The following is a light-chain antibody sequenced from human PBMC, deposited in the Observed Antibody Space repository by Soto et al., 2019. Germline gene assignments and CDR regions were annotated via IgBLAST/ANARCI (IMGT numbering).Light chain of an antibody. CDR2: GAS. J-gene: IGKJ2*01. Sequence: EIVMTQSPATLSVSPGERVALSCRASQTVSSNFAWYQQKPGQAPRLVIYGASTSATGIPARFSGSGSGTDLTLTISALQSEDFALYYCQEYNKWPYTFGQGTKLEIK. V-gene: IGKV3-15*01. CDR3: QEYNKWPYT. CDR1: QTVSSN.